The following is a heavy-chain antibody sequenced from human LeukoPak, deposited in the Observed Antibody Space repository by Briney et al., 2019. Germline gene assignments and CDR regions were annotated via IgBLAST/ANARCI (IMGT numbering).Heavy chain of an antibody. CDR1: GFTFSSYA. V-gene: IGHV3-23*01. CDR3: AKERGSPSRGYDAFDI. CDR2: ISGSGGST. Sequence: GGSLRLSCSASGFTFSSYAMSWVRQAPGKGLEWVSAISGSGGSTYYADSVKGRFTISRDNSKNTLYLQMNSLRAEDTAVYYCAKERGSPSRGYDAFDIWGQGTMVTVSS. J-gene: IGHJ3*02. D-gene: IGHD1-26*01.